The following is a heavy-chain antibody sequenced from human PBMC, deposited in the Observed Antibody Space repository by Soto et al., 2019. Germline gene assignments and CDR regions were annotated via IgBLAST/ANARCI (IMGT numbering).Heavy chain of an antibody. CDR3: ARGGSNFDWLLPFDY. Sequence: KASETLSLTCTVSGGSISSYYWSWIRQPPGKGLEWIGYIYYSGSTNYNTSLKSRVTRSVDTSTTQFSLKLSSVTAADTAVYYCARGGSNFDWLLPFDYWGQGTLVTVS. J-gene: IGHJ4*02. CDR2: IYYSGST. V-gene: IGHV4-59*01. D-gene: IGHD3-9*01. CDR1: GGSISSYY.